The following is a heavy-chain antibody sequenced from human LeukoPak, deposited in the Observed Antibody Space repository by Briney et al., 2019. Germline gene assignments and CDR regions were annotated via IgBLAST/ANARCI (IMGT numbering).Heavy chain of an antibody. CDR2: IHHNGDIT. Sequence: GGSLRLSCSASGFTLFWHVMHWVRQAPGKPLEYVSFIHHNGDITSYADSVRGRFTVSRDNSKNTLFLDLTSLRTDDTAVYYCARDMSGTYSFDYWGQGTLVIVSS. CDR1: GFTLFWHV. V-gene: IGHV3-64D*06. CDR3: ARDMSGTYSFDY. J-gene: IGHJ4*02. D-gene: IGHD1-26*01.